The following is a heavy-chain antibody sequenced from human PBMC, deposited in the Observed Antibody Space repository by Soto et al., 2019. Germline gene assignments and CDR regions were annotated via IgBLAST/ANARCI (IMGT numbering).Heavy chain of an antibody. CDR1: GGSISSGGYY. CDR2: IYYSGST. D-gene: IGHD6-19*01. V-gene: IGHV4-31*03. J-gene: IGHJ4*02. CDR3: ARQRYSSGAYCDY. Sequence: QVQLQESGPGLVKPSQTLSLTCTVSGGSISSGGYYWSWIRQHPGQGLEWIGYIYYSGSTYYNPSLKSRVTLSVDTSKNQFSLKLSSVTAADTAVYYCARQRYSSGAYCDYWGQGTLVTVSS.